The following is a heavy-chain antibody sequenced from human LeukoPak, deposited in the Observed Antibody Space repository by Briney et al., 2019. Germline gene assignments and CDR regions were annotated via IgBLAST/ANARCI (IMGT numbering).Heavy chain of an antibody. CDR3: AGGYSYGFDY. CDR1: GGSFSGYY. D-gene: IGHD5-18*01. Sequence: SETLSLTCAVYGGSFSGYYWSWIRQPPGKGLEWIGEINHSGSTNYNPSLKSRVTISVDASKNQFSLKLSSVTAADTAVYYCAGGYSYGFDYWGQGTLVTVSS. V-gene: IGHV4-34*01. J-gene: IGHJ4*02. CDR2: INHSGST.